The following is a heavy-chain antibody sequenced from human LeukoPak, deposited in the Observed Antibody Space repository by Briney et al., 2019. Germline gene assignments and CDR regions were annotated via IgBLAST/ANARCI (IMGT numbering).Heavy chain of an antibody. J-gene: IGHJ4*02. D-gene: IGHD3-22*01. CDR2: IYSGGST. V-gene: IGHV3-66*01. CDR1: GFTVSSNY. Sequence: GGSLRLSCAASGFTVSSNYMSWVRQAPGKGLEWVSVIYSGGSTHYADSVKGRFTISRDNSKSTLYLQMNSLRAEDTAVYYCARGRYDSSGYSYYFDYWGQGTLVTVSS. CDR3: ARGRYDSSGYSYYFDY.